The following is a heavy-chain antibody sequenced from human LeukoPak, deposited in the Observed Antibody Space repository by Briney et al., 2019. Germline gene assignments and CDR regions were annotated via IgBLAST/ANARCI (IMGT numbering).Heavy chain of an antibody. J-gene: IGHJ4*02. Sequence: GGSLRLSCAASGFTFSSYTMYWVRQAPGKGLEWVSDISGGGATTFYADSVKGRFTISRDNSKNTLYLQLSSLRAEDTAVYYCAKSTGYSTTGRDFDSWGRGTLVTVSS. CDR1: GFTFSSYT. D-gene: IGHD6-13*01. V-gene: IGHV3-23*01. CDR3: AKSTGYSTTGRDFDS. CDR2: ISGGGATT.